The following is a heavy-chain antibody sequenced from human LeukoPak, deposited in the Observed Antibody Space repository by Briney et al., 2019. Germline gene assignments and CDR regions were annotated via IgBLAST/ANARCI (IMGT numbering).Heavy chain of an antibody. V-gene: IGHV1-2*02. CDR2: INPNSGGT. CDR1: GYTFTGCY. J-gene: IGHJ5*02. CDR3: ARLSEYYYDSSAIPP. Sequence: ASVKVSCKASGYTFTGCYMHWVRQAPGQGLEWMGWINPNSGGTNYAQKFQGRVTMTRDTSISTAYMELSRLRSDDTAVYYCARLSEYYYDSSAIPPWGQGTLVTVSS. D-gene: IGHD3-22*01.